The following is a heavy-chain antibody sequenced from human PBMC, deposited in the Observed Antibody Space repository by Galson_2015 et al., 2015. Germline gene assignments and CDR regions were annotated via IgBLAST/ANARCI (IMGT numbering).Heavy chain of an antibody. Sequence: SVKVSCKASGYTFTGYYIHWVRQAPGQGLEWMGWINPTNGATDYAQKFQGWVTMTRDTSISTVYMDLRRLTSDDTAVYFCGRDPPGGVTPIDYWGQGTLVTVSS. CDR2: INPTNGAT. CDR3: GRDPPGGVTPIDY. J-gene: IGHJ4*02. D-gene: IGHD2-21*02. V-gene: IGHV1-2*04. CDR1: GYTFTGYY.